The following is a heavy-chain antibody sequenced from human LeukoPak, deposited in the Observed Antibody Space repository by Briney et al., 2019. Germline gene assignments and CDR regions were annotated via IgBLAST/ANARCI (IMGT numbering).Heavy chain of an antibody. CDR1: GFTFDDYA. CDR2: ISWNSGSI. CDR3: AKGRDGYNYSPYYFDY. V-gene: IGHV3-9*01. Sequence: GGSLRLSCAASGFTFDDYAMHWVRQAPGKGLEWVSGISWNSGSIGYADSVKGRFTISRDNAKNSLYLQMNSLRAEDTALYYCAKGRDGYNYSPYYFDYWGQGTLVTVSS. J-gene: IGHJ4*02. D-gene: IGHD5-24*01.